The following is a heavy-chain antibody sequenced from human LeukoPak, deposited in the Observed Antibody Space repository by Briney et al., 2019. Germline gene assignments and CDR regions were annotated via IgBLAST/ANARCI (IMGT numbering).Heavy chain of an antibody. J-gene: IGHJ3*02. V-gene: IGHV3-23*01. CDR2: ISGSGGST. CDR3: ANCRIVVVPAADDAFDI. Sequence: GGSLRLSCAASGFTFSSYAMSWVRQAPGKGLEWVSAISGSGGSTYYADSVRGRFTISRDNSKNTLYLQMNSLRAEDTAVYYCANCRIVVVPAADDAFDIWGQGTMVTVSS. D-gene: IGHD2-2*01. CDR1: GFTFSSYA.